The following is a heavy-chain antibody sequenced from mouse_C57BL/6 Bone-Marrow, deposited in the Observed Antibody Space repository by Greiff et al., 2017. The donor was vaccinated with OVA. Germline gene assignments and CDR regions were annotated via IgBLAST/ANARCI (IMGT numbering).Heavy chain of an antibody. CDR2: INPNNGGT. CDR1: GYTFTDYY. V-gene: IGHV1-26*01. D-gene: IGHD1-1*01. J-gene: IGHJ2*01. Sequence: EVQLQQSGPELVKPGASVKISCKASGYTFTDYYMNWVKQSHGKSLEWIGDINPNNGGTSYNQKFKGKATLTVDKSSSTAYMELRSLTSEDSAVYYCARKRSSPPDYWGQGTTLTVSS. CDR3: ARKRSSPPDY.